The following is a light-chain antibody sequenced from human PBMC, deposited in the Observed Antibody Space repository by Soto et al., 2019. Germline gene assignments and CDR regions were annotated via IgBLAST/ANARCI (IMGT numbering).Light chain of an antibody. Sequence: QSALTQPRSVSGSPGQSVTISCTGTSSDVGGYNYVSWYLQHPGKAPKVMIYDVSKRPSGVPDRFSGSKSGNTASLTISGLQSEDEADYYCCSFAGSNNWVFGGGTKLTVL. CDR1: SSDVGGYNY. V-gene: IGLV2-11*01. J-gene: IGLJ3*02. CDR3: CSFAGSNNWV. CDR2: DVS.